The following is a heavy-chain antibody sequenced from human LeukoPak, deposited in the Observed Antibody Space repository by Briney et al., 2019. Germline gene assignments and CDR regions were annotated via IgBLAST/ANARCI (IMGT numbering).Heavy chain of an antibody. V-gene: IGHV3-11*01. D-gene: IGHD7-27*01. Sequence: GGSLRLSCRASGFTFSDHYMTWVRQAPGKGLEYISYLSNTGSDSFYADSVKGRFSISRDNAEKSLYLQMNDLRTEDTAVYYCARGHWGLDYWGQGTLVTVSS. J-gene: IGHJ4*02. CDR3: ARGHWGLDY. CDR1: GFTFSDHY. CDR2: LSNTGSDS.